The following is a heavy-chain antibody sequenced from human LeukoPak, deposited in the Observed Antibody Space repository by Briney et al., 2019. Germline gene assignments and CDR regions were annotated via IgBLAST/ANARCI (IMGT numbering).Heavy chain of an antibody. J-gene: IGHJ4*02. CDR1: GFTVSDNY. CDR3: ARSYSSSSGGFYYFDY. D-gene: IGHD6-6*01. Sequence: PGGSLRLSCAASGFTVSDNYMSWVRQAPGKGLQWVSVIYSGGSTYYSDSVKGRFTISRDTSKNTLYLQMNSLRAEDTAVYYCARSYSSSSGGFYYFDYWGQGTLVTVSS. CDR2: IYSGGST. V-gene: IGHV3-53*01.